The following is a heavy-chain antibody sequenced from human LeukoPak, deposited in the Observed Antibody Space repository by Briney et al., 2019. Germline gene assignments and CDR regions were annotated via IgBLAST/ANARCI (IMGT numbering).Heavy chain of an antibody. CDR3: ARGRSRYYYDSSGTSPFDY. J-gene: IGHJ4*02. V-gene: IGHV4-34*01. CDR2: INHSGST. D-gene: IGHD3-22*01. Sequence: SETLSLTCAVYGGSFSGYYWSWIRQPPGKGLEWIGEINHSGSTNYNPSLKSRVTISVDTSKNQFSLKLSSVTAADTAVYYCARGRSRYYYDSSGTSPFDYWGQGTLVTVSP. CDR1: GGSFSGYY.